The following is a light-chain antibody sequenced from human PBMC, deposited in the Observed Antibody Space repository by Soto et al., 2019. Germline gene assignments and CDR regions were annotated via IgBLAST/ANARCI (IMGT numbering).Light chain of an antibody. CDR3: QQSYSTPRT. CDR1: QSVGSNK. Sequence: ETVSTQSPATVSLSPGGRATRPCRASQSVGSNKLAWYQQKPGQAPRLLIYAASSRATGIPDRFSGSGSGTDFTLTLSSLQPEDFATYYCQQSYSTPRTFGQGTKVDI. J-gene: IGKJ1*01. CDR2: AAS. V-gene: IGKV3D-20*02.